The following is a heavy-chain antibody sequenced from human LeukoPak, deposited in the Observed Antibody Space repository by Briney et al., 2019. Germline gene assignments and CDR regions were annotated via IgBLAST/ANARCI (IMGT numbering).Heavy chain of an antibody. CDR1: GFSFSSYG. CDR2: INYNGNNK. D-gene: IGHD3-10*01. V-gene: IGHV3-30*02. CDR3: ARDRDTRSYYILY. Sequence: PGGSLRLSCAASGFSFSSYGIHWVRQAPGKGLERVAFINYNGNNKYYADSVKGRFTISRDNSKNTVYLEMNSLRDGDTAVYYCARDRDTRSYYILYWGQGTLVTVSS. J-gene: IGHJ4*02.